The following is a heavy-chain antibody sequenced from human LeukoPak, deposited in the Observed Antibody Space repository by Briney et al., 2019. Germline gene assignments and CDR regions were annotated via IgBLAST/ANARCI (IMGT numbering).Heavy chain of an antibody. CDR1: GGSTNNESYY. J-gene: IGHJ3*02. D-gene: IGHD6-6*01. Sequence: PSQTLSLTCTASGGSTNNESYYWSWIRQPAGKGLEWIGRIHPTGNTMCNPSLESRVTMSIDTSKNQFSLKLSSVTAADTAVYYCASHHSRSGMYAFDIWCQGTVVTVSS. V-gene: IGHV4-61*02. CDR3: ASHHSRSGMYAFDI. CDR2: IHPTGNT.